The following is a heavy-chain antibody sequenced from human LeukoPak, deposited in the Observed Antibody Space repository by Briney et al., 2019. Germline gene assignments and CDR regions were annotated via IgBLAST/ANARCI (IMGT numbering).Heavy chain of an antibody. CDR1: GFTFSSYW. Sequence: GGSLRLSCAASGFTFSSYWMSWVRQAPGKGLEWVANIKQDGSEKYYVDSVKGRFTISRDNAKNSLYLQMNSLRAEDTAVYYCAREYSGYSSSWYDGDRTFDCWGQGTLDTVSS. J-gene: IGHJ4*02. V-gene: IGHV3-7*01. CDR3: AREYSGYSSSWYDGDRTFDC. D-gene: IGHD6-13*01. CDR2: IKQDGSEK.